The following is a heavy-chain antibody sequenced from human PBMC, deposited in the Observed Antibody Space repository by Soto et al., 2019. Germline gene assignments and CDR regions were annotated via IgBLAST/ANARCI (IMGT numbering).Heavy chain of an antibody. CDR3: ARGHINGGHFDY. V-gene: IGHV3-21*01. CDR1: GFTFSSYS. Sequence: PGGSLRLSCAASGFTFSSYSMNWVRQAPGKGLEWVSSISSSSSYIYYADSVKGRFTISRDNAKNSLYLQMNSLRAEDTAVYYCARGHINGGHFDYWGQGTLVTVSS. J-gene: IGHJ4*02. CDR2: ISSSSSYI.